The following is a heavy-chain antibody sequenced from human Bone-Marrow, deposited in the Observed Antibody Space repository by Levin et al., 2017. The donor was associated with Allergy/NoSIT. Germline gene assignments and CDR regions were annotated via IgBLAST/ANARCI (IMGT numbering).Heavy chain of an antibody. CDR3: AKDREWGAFDY. J-gene: IGHJ4*02. Sequence: GESLKISCAASGFTLSPFALTWVRQTPGKRLEWVAVISPDARNKYYADSVRGRFTISRDNSKNTLYLQINSLRTEDTAVYYCAKDREWGAFDYWGQGTPVTVSS. CDR1: GFTLSPFA. D-gene: IGHD1-26*01. V-gene: IGHV3-30*06. CDR2: ISPDARNK.